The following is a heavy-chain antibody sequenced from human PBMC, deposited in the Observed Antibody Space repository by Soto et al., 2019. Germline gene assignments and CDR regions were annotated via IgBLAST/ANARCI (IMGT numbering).Heavy chain of an antibody. Sequence: EVQLVESGGGLVKPGGSLRLSCAASGFTFSNAWMSWVRQAPGKGLEWVGRIKSKTDGGTTDYAAPVKGRFTISRDXSKNTLYLQMNSLKTEDTAVYYCTAEGGSLGDFDYWGQGTLVTVSS. CDR1: GFTFSNAW. D-gene: IGHD1-26*01. CDR2: IKSKTDGGTT. J-gene: IGHJ4*02. V-gene: IGHV3-15*01. CDR3: TAEGGSLGDFDY.